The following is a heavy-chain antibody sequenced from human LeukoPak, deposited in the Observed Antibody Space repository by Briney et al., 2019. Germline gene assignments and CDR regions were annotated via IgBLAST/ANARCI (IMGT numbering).Heavy chain of an antibody. D-gene: IGHD2-2*01. J-gene: IGHJ4*02. CDR2: ISSSSSYI. Sequence: GGSLRLSCAASGFTFSSYSMNWVRQAPGKGLEWVSSISSSSSYIYYADSVKGRFTISRDNAKNSLYLQMNSLRAEDTAVYYCARDPYCSSTSRYYDYWGQGTLVTVSS. V-gene: IGHV3-21*01. CDR1: GFTFSSYS. CDR3: ARDPYCSSTSRYYDY.